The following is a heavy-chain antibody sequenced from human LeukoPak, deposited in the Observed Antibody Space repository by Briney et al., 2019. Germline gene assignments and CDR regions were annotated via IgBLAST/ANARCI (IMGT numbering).Heavy chain of an antibody. V-gene: IGHV3-21*01. CDR2: ISSASSYK. CDR1: GFTFSDYS. Sequence: PGGSLRLSCAASGFTFSDYSMKWVRQAPGKGLEWVSSISSASSYKYYGDSVKGRFTISRDNAKNPLYLQMNSLRAEDTAVYYCARGPTLIGVAGTWPLDDWGQGTLVIVSS. J-gene: IGHJ4*02. D-gene: IGHD6-19*01. CDR3: ARGPTLIGVAGTWPLDD.